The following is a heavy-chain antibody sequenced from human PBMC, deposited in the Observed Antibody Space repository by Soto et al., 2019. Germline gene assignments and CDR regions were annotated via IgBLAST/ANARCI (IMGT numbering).Heavy chain of an antibody. V-gene: IGHV3-73*02. D-gene: IGHD3-3*01. CDR2: IRSKANSYAT. Sequence: EVQLVESGGGLVQPGGSLKLSCAASGFTFSGSAMHWVRQASGKGLEWVGRIRSKANSYATAYAASVKGRFTISRDDSKNTAYLQMNCLKTEDTAVYYCTRPGNYDFWSGYWFDPWGQGTLVTVSS. CDR3: TRPGNYDFWSGYWFDP. J-gene: IGHJ5*02. CDR1: GFTFSGSA.